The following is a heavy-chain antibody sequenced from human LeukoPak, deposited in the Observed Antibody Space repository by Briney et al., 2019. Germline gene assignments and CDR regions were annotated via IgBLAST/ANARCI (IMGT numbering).Heavy chain of an antibody. V-gene: IGHV6-1*01. Sequence: TXXXTCAXSXXXXXSXSVWXWXRXSPXRXXEWLGRIYYRSKWSNNYAVSVKSRITINPDTSKNQFSLQLSSVTAEDTAVYYCARGDQNFDYWGQGTLVTVSS. CDR1: XXXXXSXSV. CDR2: IYYRSKWSN. J-gene: IGHJ4*02. D-gene: IGHD5-24*01. CDR3: ARGDQNFDY.